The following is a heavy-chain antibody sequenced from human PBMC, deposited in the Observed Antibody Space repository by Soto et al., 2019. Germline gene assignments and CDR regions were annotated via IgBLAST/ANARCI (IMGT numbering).Heavy chain of an antibody. CDR3: ARIPYYYDSSGYYYGAFDI. J-gene: IGHJ3*02. Sequence: GSGPTLVNPTQTLTLTCTFSGFSLSTSGMCVSWIRQPPGKALEWLALIDWDDDKYYSTSLKTRLTISKDTSKNQVVLTMTNMDPVDTATYYCARIPYYYDSSGYYYGAFDIWGQGTMVTVSS. CDR2: IDWDDDK. V-gene: IGHV2-70*01. D-gene: IGHD3-22*01. CDR1: GFSLSTSGMC.